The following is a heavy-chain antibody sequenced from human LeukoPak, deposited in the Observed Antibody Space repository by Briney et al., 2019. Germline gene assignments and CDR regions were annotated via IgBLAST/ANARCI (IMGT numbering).Heavy chain of an antibody. CDR3: AGVKSYGSGGPFDY. CDR1: GGSFSGYY. J-gene: IGHJ4*02. Sequence: SETLSLTCAVYGGSFSGYYWSWIRQPPGKGLEWIGEINHSGSTNYNPSLKSRVTISVDTSKNQFSLKLSSVTAADTAVYYCAGVKSYGSGGPFDYWGQGTLVTVSS. V-gene: IGHV4-34*01. CDR2: INHSGST. D-gene: IGHD3-10*01.